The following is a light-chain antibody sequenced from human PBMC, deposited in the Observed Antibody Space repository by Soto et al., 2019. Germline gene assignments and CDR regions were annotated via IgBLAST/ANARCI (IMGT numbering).Light chain of an antibody. J-gene: IGLJ3*02. CDR2: NDD. V-gene: IGLV1-44*01. CDR3: STWDDSLNGWV. CDR1: ISNIGKDT. Sequence: QLVLTQPPSVSGTPGLRVNISCSGGISNIGKDTVNWYQQLPGTAPKLLMFNDDKRPSGVPDRFSGSRSGTSASLAISGLQSDDEAVYFCSTWDDSLNGWVFGGGTKVSVL.